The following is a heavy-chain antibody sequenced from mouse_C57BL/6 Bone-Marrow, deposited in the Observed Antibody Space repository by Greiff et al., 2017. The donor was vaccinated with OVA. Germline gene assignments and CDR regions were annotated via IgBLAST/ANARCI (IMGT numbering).Heavy chain of an antibody. CDR2: INPYNGGT. CDR1: GYTFTDYY. D-gene: IGHD1-1*01. J-gene: IGHJ2*01. V-gene: IGHV1-19*01. Sequence: EVQLQESGPVLVKPGASVKMSCKASGYTFTDYYMNWVKQSHGKSLEWIGVINPYNGGTSYNQKFKGKATLTVDKSSSTAYMELNSLTSEDSAVYYCARVTTGRDYWGQGTTLTVSS. CDR3: ARVTTGRDY.